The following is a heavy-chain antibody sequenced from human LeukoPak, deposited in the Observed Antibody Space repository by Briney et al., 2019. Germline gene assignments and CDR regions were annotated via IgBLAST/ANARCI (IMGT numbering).Heavy chain of an antibody. Sequence: ASVTVSCTASGYTFTSYGISWVRPAPGQGLEWMGWISAYNGNTNYAQKLQGRVTMTTDTSTSTAYMELRSLRSDDTAVYYCARASRALYGMDVWGQGTTVTVSS. CDR3: ARASRALYGMDV. V-gene: IGHV1-18*01. CDR1: GYTFTSYG. CDR2: ISAYNGNT. J-gene: IGHJ6*02.